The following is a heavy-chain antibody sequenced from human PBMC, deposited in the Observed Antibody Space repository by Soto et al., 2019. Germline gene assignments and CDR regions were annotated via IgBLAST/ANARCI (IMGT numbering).Heavy chain of an antibody. CDR1: GYTLTELS. Sequence: QVQLVQSGAEVKKPGASVKVSCKVSGYTLTELSMHWVRQAPGKGLEWMGGFDPEDGETIYAQKFQGRVTMTEDTATDTAYRELSSLRSEDTAVYYCATDGYSSGEWDAFDIWGQGTMVTVAS. CDR2: FDPEDGET. J-gene: IGHJ3*02. D-gene: IGHD6-19*01. V-gene: IGHV1-24*01. CDR3: ATDGYSSGEWDAFDI.